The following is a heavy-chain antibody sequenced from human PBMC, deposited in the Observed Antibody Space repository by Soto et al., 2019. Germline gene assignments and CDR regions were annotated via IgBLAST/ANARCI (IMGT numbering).Heavy chain of an antibody. V-gene: IGHV3-30*18. D-gene: IGHD4-17*01. J-gene: IGHJ4*02. Sequence: VQLVESGGGVVQPGRSPRLSCAASGFIFSTYGMHWVRQAPGKGLEWLSVISYDGNNKYYADSVKGRFTISRDNSKNTLWLQMDSLRTEDTAVYYCAKDLLLTTITTVGDWGQGTLVTVSS. CDR1: GFIFSTYG. CDR3: AKDLLLTTITTVGD. CDR2: ISYDGNNK.